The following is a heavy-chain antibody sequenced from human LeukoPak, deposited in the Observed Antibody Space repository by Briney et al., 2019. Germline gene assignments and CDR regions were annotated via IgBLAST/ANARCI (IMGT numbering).Heavy chain of an antibody. CDR3: ARDDRRSVTTKSYYMDV. CDR1: GFTFSSYA. CDR2: INWNGGSI. V-gene: IGHV3-20*04. Sequence: PGGSLRLSCAASGFTFSSYAMSWVRQAPGKGLEWVSGINWNGGSIGYADSVKGRFTISRDNAKNSLYLQMNSLRAEDTAVYYCARDDRRSVTTKSYYMDVWGKETTVTVSS. D-gene: IGHD4-11*01. J-gene: IGHJ6*03.